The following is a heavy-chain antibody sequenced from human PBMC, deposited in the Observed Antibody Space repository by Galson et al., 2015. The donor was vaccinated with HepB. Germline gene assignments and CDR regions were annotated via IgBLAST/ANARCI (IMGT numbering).Heavy chain of an antibody. CDR1: GFTFYNYD. CDR2: IRGDDGRT. D-gene: IGHD2-21*01. CDR3: ARDGGVGLWYFDS. V-gene: IGHV3-23*01. Sequence: SLRLSCAASGFTFYNYDMTWVRQAPGKGLEWVSSIRGDDGRTYYADSVKDRFAISRDNSKNTLYLQLDSLRAEDTAVYYCARDGGVGLWYFDSWGQGTLVTVSS. J-gene: IGHJ4*02.